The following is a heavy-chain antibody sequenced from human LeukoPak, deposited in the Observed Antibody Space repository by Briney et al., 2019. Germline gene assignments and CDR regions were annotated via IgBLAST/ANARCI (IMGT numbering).Heavy chain of an antibody. D-gene: IGHD5-24*01. Sequence: SETLSLTCNVSGASGGSITSYYWSWIRQPPGKGLERIGYIYYSGSTNYNPSLKSRVTISVDTSKNQFSLKLSSVTAADTAVYYCARGRSLDYWGQGTLVTVSS. CDR1: GASGGSITSYY. V-gene: IGHV4-59*01. J-gene: IGHJ4*02. CDR3: ARGRSLDY. CDR2: IYYSGST.